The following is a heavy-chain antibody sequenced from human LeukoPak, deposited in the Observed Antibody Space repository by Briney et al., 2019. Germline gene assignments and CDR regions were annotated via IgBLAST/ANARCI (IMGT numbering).Heavy chain of an antibody. CDR3: ARDQKWEHDWFDP. D-gene: IGHD1-26*01. Sequence: GASVKVSCKASGYTFTGYYMHWVRQAPGQGLEWMGRINPNSGGTNYAQKFQGRVTMTRDTSISTAYMELSRLRSDDTAVYYCARDQKWEHDWFDPWGQGTLVIVSS. V-gene: IGHV1-2*06. J-gene: IGHJ5*02. CDR2: INPNSGGT. CDR1: GYTFTGYY.